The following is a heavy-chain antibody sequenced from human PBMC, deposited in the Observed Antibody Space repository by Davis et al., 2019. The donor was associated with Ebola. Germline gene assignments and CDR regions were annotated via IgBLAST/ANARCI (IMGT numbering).Heavy chain of an antibody. CDR2: INHSGST. V-gene: IGHV4-34*01. D-gene: IGHD3-10*01. J-gene: IGHJ6*02. CDR1: GGSFSGYY. CDR3: ARGIEKYYYGSGLGV. Sequence: SQTLSLTCAVYGGSFSGYYWSWIRQPPGKGLEWIGEINHSGSTNYNPSLKSRVTISVDTFKNQFSLKLSSVTAADTAVYYCARGIEKYYYGSGLGVWGQGTTVTVSS.